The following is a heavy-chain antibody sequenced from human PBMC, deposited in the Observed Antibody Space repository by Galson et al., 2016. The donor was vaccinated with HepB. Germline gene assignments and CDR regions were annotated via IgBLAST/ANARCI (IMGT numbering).Heavy chain of an antibody. CDR1: GFTFRSFA. J-gene: IGHJ6*03. D-gene: IGHD5-24*01. CDR3: VRGGGYTNYYYADVDV. V-gene: IGHV3-23*01. CDR2: VSGGGARS. Sequence: SLRLSCAASGFTFRSFAMTWVRQAPGKGLEWVSVVSGGGARSYYADSVKGRFTISRDNSKNTLTLQMNSLRAEDTAVYYCVRGGGYTNYYYADVDVWGRGTTVIVS.